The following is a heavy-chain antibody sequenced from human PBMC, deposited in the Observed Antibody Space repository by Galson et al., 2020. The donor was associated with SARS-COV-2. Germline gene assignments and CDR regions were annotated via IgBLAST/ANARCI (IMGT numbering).Heavy chain of an antibody. CDR2: IYYRGAT. D-gene: IGHD2-8*01. CDR3: ARVVGYCTSYSCFARWLDP. Sequence: ASETLSLTCSVSGVSISNGGYYWIWFRQLPGKGLEWIAYIYYRGATYYNPSLQSRALISVDASENQFSLTLSSVTAADTAIYYCARVVGYCTSYSCFARWLDPWGQGTLVTVSS. V-gene: IGHV4-31*03. J-gene: IGHJ5*02. CDR1: GVSISNGGYY.